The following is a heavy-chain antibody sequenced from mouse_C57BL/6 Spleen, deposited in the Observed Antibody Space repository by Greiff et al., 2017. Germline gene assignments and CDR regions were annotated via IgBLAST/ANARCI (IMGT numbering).Heavy chain of an antibody. Sequence: QVQLQQPGAELVKPGASVKLSCKASGYTFTSYWMQWVKQRPGQGLEWIGEIDPYDSYTNYNQKFKGKATLTVDTSYSTAYMQLSSLTSEDSAVYYCARWLSLYAMDYWGQGTSVTVSS. CDR1: GYTFTSYW. D-gene: IGHD2-2*01. CDR3: ARWLSLYAMDY. J-gene: IGHJ4*01. V-gene: IGHV1-50*01. CDR2: IDPYDSYT.